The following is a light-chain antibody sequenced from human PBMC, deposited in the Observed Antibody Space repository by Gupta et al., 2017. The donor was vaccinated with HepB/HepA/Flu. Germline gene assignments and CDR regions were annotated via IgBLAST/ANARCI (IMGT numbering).Light chain of an antibody. J-gene: IGLJ1*01. CDR3: EKWEDSRNGTSYV. CDR2: SNN. CDR1: SSNIGSNT. Sequence: QSVLTQPPSASGTPGQRVTTSCSGSSSNIGSNTVNWYRQLPGTAPKLLIYSNNQRPSGVTDRFSGSKSGTSASLAISGLQSEEEAEYYCEKWEDSRNGTSYVFGTGTKVTVL. V-gene: IGLV1-44*01.